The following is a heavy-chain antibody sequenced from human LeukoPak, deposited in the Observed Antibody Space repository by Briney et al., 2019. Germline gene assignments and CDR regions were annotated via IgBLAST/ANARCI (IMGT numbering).Heavy chain of an antibody. Sequence: PGGSLRLSCAASGFNFTTYAMSWVRQAPGKGLEWVAVISYDGSSKYYADSVKGRFTISRDNFKNTLYLQMNSLKPEDTAVYYCSSLGLAVAPNWVDPWGQGTLVTVSS. CDR3: SSLGLAVAPNWVDP. D-gene: IGHD6-19*01. J-gene: IGHJ5*02. CDR2: ISYDGSSK. V-gene: IGHV3-30*03. CDR1: GFNFTTYA.